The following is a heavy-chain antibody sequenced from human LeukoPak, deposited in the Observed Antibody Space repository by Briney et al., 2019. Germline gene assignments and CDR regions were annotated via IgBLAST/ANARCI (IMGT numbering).Heavy chain of an antibody. CDR2: IYTSGST. Sequence: SETLSLTCTVSGGSISSGSYYWSWIRQPAGKGLEWIGRIYTSGSTNYNRSLNSRVTISVDTSKNQFSLKLSSVTAADTAVYYCASGDYLWFDPWGQGTLVTVSS. D-gene: IGHD4-17*01. CDR3: ASGDYLWFDP. J-gene: IGHJ5*02. V-gene: IGHV4-61*02. CDR1: GGSISSGSYY.